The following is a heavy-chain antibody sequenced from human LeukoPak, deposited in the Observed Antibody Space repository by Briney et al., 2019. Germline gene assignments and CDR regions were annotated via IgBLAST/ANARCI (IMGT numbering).Heavy chain of an antibody. CDR1: GYTFTSYG. CDR2: INPNSGGT. V-gene: IGHV1-2*02. CDR3: AKGQGTVTTVRSNWFDP. D-gene: IGHD4-11*01. Sequence: ASVKVSCKASGYTFTSYGINWVRQAPGQGLEWMGWINPNSGGTNYAQKFQGRVTMTWDTSISTAYMELSRLRSDDTAVYYCAKGQGTVTTVRSNWFDPWGQGTLVTVSS. J-gene: IGHJ5*02.